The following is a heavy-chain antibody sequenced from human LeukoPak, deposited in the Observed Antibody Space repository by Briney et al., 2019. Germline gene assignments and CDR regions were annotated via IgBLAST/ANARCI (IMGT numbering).Heavy chain of an antibody. CDR3: ARAQGIAVADAFDI. Sequence: ASVKVPCKASGGTFSSYAISWVRQAPGQGLEWMGGIIPIFGTANYAQKFQGRVTITTDESTSTAYMELSSLRSEDTAVYYCARAQGIAVADAFDIWGQGTMVTVSS. CDR1: GGTFSSYA. CDR2: IIPIFGTA. V-gene: IGHV1-69*05. D-gene: IGHD6-19*01. J-gene: IGHJ3*02.